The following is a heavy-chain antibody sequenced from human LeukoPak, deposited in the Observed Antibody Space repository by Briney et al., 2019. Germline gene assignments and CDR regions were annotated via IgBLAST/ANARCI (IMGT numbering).Heavy chain of an antibody. J-gene: IGHJ3*02. D-gene: IGHD4-17*01. V-gene: IGHV3-23*01. CDR2: ISYSGANT. Sequence: PGGSLRLSCAASGFTFSNYAMYWVRQAPGKGLEWVSTISYSGANTYYADSVKGRFTISRDNSKNMLYVQMNSLKTEDTAVYYCTTDSRDYGDLDPAFDIWGQGTMVTVSS. CDR3: TTDSRDYGDLDPAFDI. CDR1: GFTFSNYA.